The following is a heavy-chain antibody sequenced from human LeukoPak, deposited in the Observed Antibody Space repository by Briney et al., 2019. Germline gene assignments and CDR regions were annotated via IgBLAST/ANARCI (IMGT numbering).Heavy chain of an antibody. Sequence: GRSLRLSCAASGFIFSSYWMHWVRQAPGKGLVWVSRIKSDGSTNYADSVKGRFTISRDNAKNTLSLQMNSLRAEDTGVYYCARAPSEIGGYCPEYFRHWGQGTLVTVSS. CDR2: IKSDGST. D-gene: IGHD2-21*01. CDR1: GFIFSSYW. CDR3: ARAPSEIGGYCPEYFRH. V-gene: IGHV3-74*01. J-gene: IGHJ1*01.